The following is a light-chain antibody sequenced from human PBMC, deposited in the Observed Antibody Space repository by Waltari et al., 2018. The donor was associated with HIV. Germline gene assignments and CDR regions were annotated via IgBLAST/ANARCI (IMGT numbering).Light chain of an antibody. CDR2: AAS. Sequence: DIQMTQSPSSLSASVGDRVTITCQASQDINKYLNWYQQRPGRAPKLLIYAASILQDGVPSRFSGSGSETDFTLTIRSLQPEDYATYHCQQTYITPRTFGQGTRVDIK. CDR1: QDINKY. J-gene: IGKJ1*01. CDR3: QQTYITPRT. V-gene: IGKV1-39*01.